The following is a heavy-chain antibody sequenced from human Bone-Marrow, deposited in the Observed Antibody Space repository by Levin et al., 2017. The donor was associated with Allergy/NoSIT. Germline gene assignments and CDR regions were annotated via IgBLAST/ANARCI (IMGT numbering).Heavy chain of an antibody. V-gene: IGHV4-31*03. CDR1: GGSIINGGYY. Sequence: SETLSLTCTVSGGSIINGGYYWSWIRQHPGKGLEWISFLYYSGRTYYNPSLKSRFTISVDTSQNQFSLKLTSVTAADTAVYYCASGNSSSWFDYWGRGTLVTVSS. CDR3: ASGNSSSWFDY. D-gene: IGHD6-13*01. J-gene: IGHJ4*02. CDR2: LYYSGRT.